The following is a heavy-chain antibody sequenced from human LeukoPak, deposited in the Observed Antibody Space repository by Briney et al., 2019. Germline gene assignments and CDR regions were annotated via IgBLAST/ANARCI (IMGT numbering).Heavy chain of an antibody. CDR1: GGSISSGSYY. D-gene: IGHD3-22*01. CDR3: ARADDSSGYYYDRGSSFDY. Sequence: SETLSLTCTVSGGSISSGSYYWSWIRQPAGKGLEWIGRIYTSGSTNYNPSLKGRVTISVDTSKNQFSLKLSSVTAADTAVYYCARADDSSGYYYDRGSSFDYWGQGTLVTVSS. V-gene: IGHV4-61*02. J-gene: IGHJ4*02. CDR2: IYTSGST.